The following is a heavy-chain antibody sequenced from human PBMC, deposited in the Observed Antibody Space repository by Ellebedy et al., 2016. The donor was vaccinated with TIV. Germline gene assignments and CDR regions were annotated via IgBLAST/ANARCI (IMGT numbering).Heavy chain of an antibody. CDR3: ARLKDYYDSSGYYYDY. CDR2: IYYSGST. V-gene: IGHV4-39*07. J-gene: IGHJ4*02. CDR1: GGSISSSSYY. D-gene: IGHD3-22*01. Sequence: SETLSLXXTVSGGSISSSSYYWGWIRQPPGKGLEWIGSIYYSGSTYYNPSLKSRVTISVDTSKNQFSLKLSSVTAADTAVYYCARLKDYYDSSGYYYDYWGQGTLVTVSS.